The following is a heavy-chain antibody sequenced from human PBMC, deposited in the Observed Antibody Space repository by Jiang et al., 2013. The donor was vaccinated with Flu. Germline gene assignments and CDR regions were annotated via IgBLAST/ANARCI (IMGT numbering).Heavy chain of an antibody. J-gene: IGHJ6*03. CDR1: GGSFSTYG. V-gene: IGHV1-69*01. CDR3: ARGGCSGSGCLHSDYYYYYLDD. Sequence: SGAEVKKPGSSVKVSCKAPGGSFSTYGISWVRQAPGQGLEWMGGIIPVFGTASYAQKFEGRVKITADESTATVHMELSSLQTGDTAIYFCARGGCSGSGCLHSDYYYYYLDDWGKGTSVTVSS. CDR2: IIPVFGTA. D-gene: IGHD2-15*01.